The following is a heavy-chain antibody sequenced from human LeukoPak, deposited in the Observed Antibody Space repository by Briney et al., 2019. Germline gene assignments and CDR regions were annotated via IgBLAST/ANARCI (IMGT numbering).Heavy chain of an antibody. CDR3: ARDREYFDN. CDR2: ITSSSNYT. J-gene: IGHJ4*02. Sequence: GGSLRLSCAASGFTFSIYSMNWVRQAPGKGLEWLSSITSSSNYTYYADSVKGRFTISRDNVQNSLYLQMNSLRAEDTAMYYCARDREYFDNWGQGTLVTVHS. V-gene: IGHV3-21*01. CDR1: GFTFSIYS.